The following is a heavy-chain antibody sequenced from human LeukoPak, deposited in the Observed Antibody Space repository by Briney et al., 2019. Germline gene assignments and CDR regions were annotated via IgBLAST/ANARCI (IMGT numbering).Heavy chain of an antibody. J-gene: IGHJ6*03. CDR1: GFTFSNYW. Sequence: PGGSLRLSCAASGFTFSNYWMSWVRQAPGKGLEWVANIKQDGSEKYYVDSVKGRFTISRDNAKNSLYLQMNSLRAEDTAVYYCARARIAARPQAYYYYYMDVWGKGTTVTVSS. D-gene: IGHD6-6*01. CDR3: ARARIAARPQAYYYYYMDV. V-gene: IGHV3-7*01. CDR2: IKQDGSEK.